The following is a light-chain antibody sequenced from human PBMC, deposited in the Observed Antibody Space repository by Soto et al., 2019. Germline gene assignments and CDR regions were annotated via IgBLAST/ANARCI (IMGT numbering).Light chain of an antibody. CDR2: DVS. J-gene: IGLJ2*01. Sequence: QSALTQPASVSGSPGQSIAISCTGTSSDVGAYNYVSWYQQHPGKAPKLMVYDVSNRPSGVSDRFSGSKSGNTASLTVSGLQREDEADYYCSSYTTSSTPVFGGGTKVTVL. V-gene: IGLV2-14*03. CDR3: SSYTTSSTPV. CDR1: SSDVGAYNY.